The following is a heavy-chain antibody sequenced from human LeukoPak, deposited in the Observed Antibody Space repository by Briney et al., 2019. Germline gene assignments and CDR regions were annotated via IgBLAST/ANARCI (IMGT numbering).Heavy chain of an antibody. J-gene: IGHJ4*02. Sequence: ASVKVSFKASGYTFGSYDINWVRQATGQGLEWMGWMNPNSGNTAYSQKFQGRVTITADESTSTAYMELSSLRSEDTAVYYCARSSKYYDSSGPSDYWGQGTLVTVSS. D-gene: IGHD3-22*01. V-gene: IGHV1-8*01. CDR3: ARSSKYYDSSGPSDY. CDR1: GYTFGSYD. CDR2: MNPNSGNT.